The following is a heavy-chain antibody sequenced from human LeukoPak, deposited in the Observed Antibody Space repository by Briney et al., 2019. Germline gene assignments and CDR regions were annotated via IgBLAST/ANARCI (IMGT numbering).Heavy chain of an antibody. D-gene: IGHD3-3*01. V-gene: IGHV3-48*01. Sequence: GGSLRLSCAAYGFSFSNYYMIWVRQAPGKGLECISYITPSSDIIHYADSVKGRFAVSRDNAKNLLYLQMNSLRVEDTALYYCARVVPGVTRGDYWGRGTLVSVSS. CDR2: ITPSSDII. CDR3: ARVVPGVTRGDY. CDR1: GFSFSNYY. J-gene: IGHJ4*02.